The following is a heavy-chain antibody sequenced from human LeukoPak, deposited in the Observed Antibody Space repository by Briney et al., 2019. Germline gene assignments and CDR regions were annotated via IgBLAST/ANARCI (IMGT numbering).Heavy chain of an antibody. CDR3: AKGFSYDILTGDAFDI. CDR1: GFTFDDYA. D-gene: IGHD3-9*01. V-gene: IGHV3-9*01. J-gene: IGHJ3*02. CDR2: ISWNSGSI. Sequence: GGSLRLSCAASGFTFDDYAMHWVRQAPGKGLEWVSGISWNSGSIGYADSVKGRLTISRDNAKNSLYLQMNSLRAEDTALYYCAKGFSYDILTGDAFDIWGQGTMVTVSS.